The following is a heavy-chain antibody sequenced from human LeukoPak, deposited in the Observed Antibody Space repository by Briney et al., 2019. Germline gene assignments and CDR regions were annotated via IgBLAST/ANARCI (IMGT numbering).Heavy chain of an antibody. CDR1: GGSISSYC. Sequence: SETLSLTCTVSGGSISSYCWSWIRQPAGKGLEWIRRIYTSGSTNYNPSLKSRFTMSVDTSKNQFSLKLSSATAADTAVYYCARVRSSGWRLDAFDIWGQGTMVTVSS. CDR3: ARVRSSGWRLDAFDI. CDR2: IYTSGST. V-gene: IGHV4-4*07. D-gene: IGHD6-19*01. J-gene: IGHJ3*02.